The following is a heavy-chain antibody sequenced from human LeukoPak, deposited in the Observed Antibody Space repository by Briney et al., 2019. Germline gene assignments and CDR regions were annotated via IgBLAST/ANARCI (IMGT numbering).Heavy chain of an antibody. Sequence: SQTLSLTCTVSGGSISSGGYYWSWIRQHPGKGLEWIGYIYYSGSTYYNPSLKSRVNISVDTSKNQFSLKLSSVTAADTAVYYCARSRILYYFDYWGQGTLVTVSS. CDR3: ARSRILYYFDY. CDR1: GGSISSGGYY. CDR2: IYYSGST. J-gene: IGHJ4*02. D-gene: IGHD2/OR15-2a*01. V-gene: IGHV4-31*03.